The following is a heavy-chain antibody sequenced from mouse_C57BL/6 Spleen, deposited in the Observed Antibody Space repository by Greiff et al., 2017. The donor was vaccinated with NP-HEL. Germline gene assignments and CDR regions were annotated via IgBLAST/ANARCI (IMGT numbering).Heavy chain of an antibody. Sequence: QVHVKQSGAELVKPGASVKLSCKASGYTFTSYWMHWVKQRPGQGLEWIGMIHPNSGSTNYNEKFKSKATLTVDKSSSTAYMQLSSLTSEDSAVYYCARNHYYYGSSFDYWGQGTTLTVSS. V-gene: IGHV1-64*01. D-gene: IGHD1-1*01. CDR3: ARNHYYYGSSFDY. J-gene: IGHJ2*01. CDR1: GYTFTSYW. CDR2: IHPNSGST.